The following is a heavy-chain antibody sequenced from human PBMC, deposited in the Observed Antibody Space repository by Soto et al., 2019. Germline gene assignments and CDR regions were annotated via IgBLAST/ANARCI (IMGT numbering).Heavy chain of an antibody. D-gene: IGHD2-2*01. V-gene: IGHV3-23*01. J-gene: IGHJ1*01. Sequence: GGSLRLSCAASGFTFSSYAMSWVRQAPGKGLEWVSAISGSGGSTYYADSVKGRFTISRDNSKNTLYLQMNSLRAEDTAVYYCAKDPFKFVVVPAAAEYFQHWGQGTLVTVSS. CDR1: GFTFSSYA. CDR3: AKDPFKFVVVPAAAEYFQH. CDR2: ISGSGGST.